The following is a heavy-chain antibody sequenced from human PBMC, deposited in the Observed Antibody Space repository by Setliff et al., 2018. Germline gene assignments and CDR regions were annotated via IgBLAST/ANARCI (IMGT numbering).Heavy chain of an antibody. CDR3: RQWFGELSRDY. CDR2: ISGSGHST. CDR1: GFTFSGYA. V-gene: IGHV3-23*01. D-gene: IGHD3-10*01. J-gene: IGHJ4*02. Sequence: AGGSLRLSCAASGFTFSGYAMTWVRQAPGKGLECVSAISGSGHSTFYADSVKGRFTISGDSSKNAVYLQMNSLRADDTAVYYCRQWFGELSRDYWGPGTLVTVSS.